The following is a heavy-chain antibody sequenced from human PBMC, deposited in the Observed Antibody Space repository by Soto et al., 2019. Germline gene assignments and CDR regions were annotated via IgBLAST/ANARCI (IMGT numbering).Heavy chain of an antibody. CDR1: GLIVSNNY. V-gene: IGHV3-66*04. J-gene: IGHJ4*02. CDR3: ARQQGRYYFDY. CDR2: SYTGSTT. Sequence: PGGSLRLSCVASGLIVSNNYMTWVRQAPGKGLEWVSISYTGSTTRYADSVKGRFTISRDNSENTLYLQMNSLRIEDTAVYYCARQQGRYYFDYWGQGTLVTVSS.